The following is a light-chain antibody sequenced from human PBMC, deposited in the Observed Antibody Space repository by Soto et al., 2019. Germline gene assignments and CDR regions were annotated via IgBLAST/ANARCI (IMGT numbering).Light chain of an antibody. CDR3: QQFGDLTFI. CDR1: QDINNY. J-gene: IGKJ5*01. V-gene: IGKV1-33*01. Sequence: DIKMTQSPSPLSASVGDRVTITCQASQDINNYLNWYQQKPGQAPKLLIYDASGLEVGVPSRFSGSGSGTHFTLTISGLQPEDIATYYCQQFGDLTFIFGQGTRLEIK. CDR2: DAS.